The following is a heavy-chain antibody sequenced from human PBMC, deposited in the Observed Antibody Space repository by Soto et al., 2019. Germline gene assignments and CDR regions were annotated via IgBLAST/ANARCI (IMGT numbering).Heavy chain of an antibody. J-gene: IGHJ6*02. D-gene: IGHD6-13*01. CDR1: GYTFTTHW. Sequence: GESLKISCKGSGYTFTTHWIAWVRQMPGKGLEWMGIICPGDSDTKYSPSLQGQVTISADKSISTAYLQWNSLKASDTAIYYCEKITGYVAHMDVWGQGTTVTVSS. V-gene: IGHV5-51*01. CDR3: EKITGYVAHMDV. CDR2: ICPGDSDT.